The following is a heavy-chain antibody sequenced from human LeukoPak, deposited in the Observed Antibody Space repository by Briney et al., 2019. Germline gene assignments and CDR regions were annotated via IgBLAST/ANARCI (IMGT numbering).Heavy chain of an antibody. J-gene: IGHJ6*03. CDR1: GYTFTSYD. V-gene: IGHV1-8*01. CDR2: MNPNSGNT. Sequence: ASVKVSCKASGYTFTSYDINWVRQATGQGLEWMGWMNPNSGNTGYAQKFQGRVTMTRNTSISTAYMELSSLRSEDTAVYYCASSPPYYYCMDVWGKGTTVTISS. CDR3: ASSPPYYYCMDV.